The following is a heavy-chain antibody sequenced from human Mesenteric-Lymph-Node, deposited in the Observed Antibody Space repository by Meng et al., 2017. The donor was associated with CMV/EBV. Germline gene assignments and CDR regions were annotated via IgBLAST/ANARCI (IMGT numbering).Heavy chain of an antibody. V-gene: IGHV3-23*01. CDR2: IGGSGGST. CDR3: AKRKGCSSTSCYCDY. J-gene: IGHJ4*02. Sequence: GESLKISCAASGFTFSSYAMSWVRQAPGKGLEWVSDIGGSGGSTYYAGSVKGRFTISRDNSKNTLYLQMNSLRAEDTAVYYCAKRKGCSSTSCYCDYWGQGTLVTVSS. D-gene: IGHD2-2*01. CDR1: GFTFSSYA.